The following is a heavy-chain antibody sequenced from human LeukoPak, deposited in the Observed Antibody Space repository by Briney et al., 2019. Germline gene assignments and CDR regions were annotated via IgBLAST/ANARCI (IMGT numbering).Heavy chain of an antibody. CDR1: GYTFTGYY. Sequence: ASVKVSCKASGYTFTGYYIHWVRQAPGQGLEWMGWINPNSGGTNYAQKFQGRVTISVDTSKNQFSLKLSSVTAADTAVYYCARGKYYFDYWGQGTLVTVSS. CDR2: INPNSGGT. CDR3: ARGKYYFDY. V-gene: IGHV1-2*02. J-gene: IGHJ4*02.